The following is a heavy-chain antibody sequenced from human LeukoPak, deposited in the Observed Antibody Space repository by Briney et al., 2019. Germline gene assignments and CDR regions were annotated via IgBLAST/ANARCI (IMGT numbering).Heavy chain of an antibody. V-gene: IGHV3-21*01. D-gene: IGHD3-16*01. CDR3: ARGLYYYGTDAFDI. Sequence: GGSLRLSCAAPGFIFSSYSMNWVRQAPGRGLEWVSSISASGNYIYYADSVKGRFTISRDSAENSLYLQMNSLGAEDTAVYYCARGLYYYGTDAFDIWGQGTMVTVS. CDR1: GFIFSSYS. CDR2: ISASGNYI. J-gene: IGHJ3*02.